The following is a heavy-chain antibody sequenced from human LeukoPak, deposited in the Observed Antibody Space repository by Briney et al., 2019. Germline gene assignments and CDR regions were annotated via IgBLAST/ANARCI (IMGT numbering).Heavy chain of an antibody. CDR3: ARRAYEGIHCSSTSCYTYYYYYMDV. J-gene: IGHJ6*03. CDR1: GGSFSGYY. CDR2: INHSGST. V-gene: IGHV4-34*01. D-gene: IGHD2-2*02. Sequence: SETLSLTCAVYGGSFSGYYWSWIRQPPGKGLEWIGEINHSGSTNYNPSLKSRVTISVDTSKNQFSLKLSSVTAADTAVYYCARRAYEGIHCSSTSCYTYYYYYMDVWGKGTTVTVSS.